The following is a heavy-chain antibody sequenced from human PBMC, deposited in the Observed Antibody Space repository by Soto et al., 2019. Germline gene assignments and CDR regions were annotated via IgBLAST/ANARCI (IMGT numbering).Heavy chain of an antibody. V-gene: IGHV1-18*01. CDR3: ARGRYGDY. CDR1: GYTFTSYG. J-gene: IGHJ4*02. Sequence: QVHLVQSGAEVKKPGASVKVSCKASGYTFTSYGITWVRQAPGQGREWMGWISAHNGNTDYAQKLQGRVIGTRVTSTSTAYMELRSLRSDDTAVYYCARGRYGDYWGQGALVTVSS. D-gene: IGHD1-1*01. CDR2: ISAHNGNT.